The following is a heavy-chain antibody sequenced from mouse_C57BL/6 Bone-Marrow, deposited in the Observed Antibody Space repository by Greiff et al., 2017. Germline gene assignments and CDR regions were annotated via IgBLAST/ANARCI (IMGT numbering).Heavy chain of an antibody. J-gene: IGHJ1*03. Sequence: VQLQQSGAELVRPGASVKLSCTASGYNFTDDYMHWVKQRPEQGLEWIGWIDPDNGDTKYDAKFKGKATITADTSSSTAYMQLNSLTSEDTAVYCCTTGSGVWGTGTAVTVSS. D-gene: IGHD3-1*01. CDR2: IDPDNGDT. CDR3: TTGSGV. CDR1: GYNFTDDY. V-gene: IGHV14-4*01.